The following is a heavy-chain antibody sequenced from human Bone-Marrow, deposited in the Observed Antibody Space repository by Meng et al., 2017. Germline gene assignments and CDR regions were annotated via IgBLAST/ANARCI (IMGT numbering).Heavy chain of an antibody. V-gene: IGHV4-4*02. D-gene: IGHD3-22*01. J-gene: IGHJ5*02. Sequence: QVRLLGSGPRLCTPSRTLSLTCGVSVASVSSGYWWTWVRQPPGKGLEWIGEFHHSGTTNYNPSLRSRVTISVDTSKNQFSLKLSSVTAADTAVYYCARVGVVVITPNWFDPWGQGTLVTVSS. CDR1: VASVSSGYW. CDR2: FHHSGTT. CDR3: ARVGVVVITPNWFDP.